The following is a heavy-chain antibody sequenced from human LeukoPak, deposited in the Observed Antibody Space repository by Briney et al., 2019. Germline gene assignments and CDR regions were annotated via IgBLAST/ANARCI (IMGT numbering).Heavy chain of an antibody. J-gene: IGHJ4*02. Sequence: SETLSLTCAVYGGSFSGYYWSWIRQPPGKGLEWIGEINHSGSTNYNPSLKSRVTISVDTSKNQFSLKLSSVTAADTAVYYCASLKYQLLILGVGWGQGTLVTVSS. CDR2: INHSGST. CDR1: GGSFSGYY. CDR3: ASLKYQLLILGVG. V-gene: IGHV4-34*01. D-gene: IGHD2-2*01.